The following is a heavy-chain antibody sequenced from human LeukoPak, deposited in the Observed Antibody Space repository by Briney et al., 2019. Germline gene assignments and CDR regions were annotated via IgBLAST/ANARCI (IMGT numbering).Heavy chain of an antibody. CDR1: GYTFTSYG. V-gene: IGHV1-18*01. Sequence: ASVKVSCKASGYTFTSYGISWVRQAPGQGLEWMGWIGAYNGNTNYAQKLQGRVTMTTDTSTSTAYMELRSLRSDDTAVYYCARDLMVRGVIVYYYGMDVWGQGTTVPVSS. CDR2: IGAYNGNT. D-gene: IGHD3-10*01. CDR3: ARDLMVRGVIVYYYGMDV. J-gene: IGHJ6*02.